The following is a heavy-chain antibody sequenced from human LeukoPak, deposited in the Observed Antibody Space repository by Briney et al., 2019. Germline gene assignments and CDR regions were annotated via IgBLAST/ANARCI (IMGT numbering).Heavy chain of an antibody. V-gene: IGHV4-31*03. CDR3: ASGDNDPLFDY. CDR2: IYYSGST. CDR1: GGSISSGGYY. J-gene: IGHJ4*02. D-gene: IGHD1-1*01. Sequence: PSQTLSLTCTVSGGSISSGGYYWSWIRQHPGKGLEWIGSIYYSGSTNYNPSLQGRVTISLDTSRNQFSLKLSSVTAADTAVYYCASGDNDPLFDYWGQGTLVTVSS.